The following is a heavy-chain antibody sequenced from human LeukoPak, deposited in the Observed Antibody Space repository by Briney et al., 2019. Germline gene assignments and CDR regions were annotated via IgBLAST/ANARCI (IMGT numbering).Heavy chain of an antibody. J-gene: IGHJ4*02. CDR2: ISPSGDST. V-gene: IGHV3-23*01. Sequence: GVSLSLSCAASGFTFSSLSMSCVRQPPGEGLECVAAISPSGDSTTYRDSVKGQFTISRDNSRNRLYLQMNTLTVEDTAIYYSARRLLTGGVTDFFDFWGQGALVTVSS. CDR1: GFTFSSLS. D-gene: IGHD2-21*02. CDR3: ARRLLTGGVTDFFDF.